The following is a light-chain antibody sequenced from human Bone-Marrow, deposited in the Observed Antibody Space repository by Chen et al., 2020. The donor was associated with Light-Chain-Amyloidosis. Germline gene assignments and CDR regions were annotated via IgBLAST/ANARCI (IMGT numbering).Light chain of an antibody. Sequence: SYVLTQLSSLSGAPAQTATIACGGNNIGATSVHWYQQTPGQAPLLVGYDDSDRPSGIPERLSGSNSGNTATLTISRVEAGDEADYYCRVWDRSSGRPVFGGGTKLTVL. CDR3: RVWDRSSGRPV. J-gene: IGLJ3*02. V-gene: IGLV3-21*02. CDR2: DDS. CDR1: NIGATS.